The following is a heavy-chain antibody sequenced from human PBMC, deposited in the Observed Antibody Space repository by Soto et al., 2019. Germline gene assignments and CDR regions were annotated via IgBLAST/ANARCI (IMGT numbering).Heavy chain of an antibody. CDR2: IYYSGST. J-gene: IGHJ4*02. Sequence: SETLSLTCTVSGGSFSSGGYYWSWIRQLPGKGLEWIGYIYYSGSTYHNPSLKSRFTISLDTSKNQFSLKLSSVTAADTAVYYCARATSFSGHHGYWGQGTLGTVSS. D-gene: IGHD2-8*02. CDR3: ARATSFSGHHGY. CDR1: GGSFSSGGYY. V-gene: IGHV4-31*03.